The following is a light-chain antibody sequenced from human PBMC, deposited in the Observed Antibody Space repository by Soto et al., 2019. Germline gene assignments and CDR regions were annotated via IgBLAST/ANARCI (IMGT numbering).Light chain of an antibody. J-gene: IGKJ1*01. V-gene: IGKV3-20*01. CDR1: QSVSSSY. CDR2: GAS. CDR3: QQYGSSLWP. Sequence: EIVLSPSPATLSLSPGERATLSCSASQSVSSSYLAWYQQKPGQAPRLLIYGASSRATGIPDRFSGSGSGTDFTLTISRLEPEDFAVYYCQQYGSSLWPFGQGAKVAI.